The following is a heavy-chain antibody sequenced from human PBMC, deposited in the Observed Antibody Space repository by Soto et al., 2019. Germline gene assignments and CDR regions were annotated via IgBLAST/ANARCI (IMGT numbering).Heavy chain of an antibody. CDR1: GGSISSSSYY. CDR2: IYYSGST. J-gene: IGHJ5*02. CDR3: ARGEIGDYVWGSYRPGPSNWFDP. Sequence: SEALSLTCTVSGGSISSSSYYWGWIRQPPGKGLEWIGSIYYSGSTNYNPSLKSRVTISVDTSKNQFSLKLSSVTAADTAVYYCARGEIGDYVWGSYRPGPSNWFDPWGQGTLVTVSS. V-gene: IGHV4-39*07. D-gene: IGHD3-16*02.